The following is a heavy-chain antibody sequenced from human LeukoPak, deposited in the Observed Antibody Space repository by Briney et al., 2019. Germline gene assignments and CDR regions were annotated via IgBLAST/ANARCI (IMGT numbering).Heavy chain of an antibody. CDR1: GFXFNSYA. CDR3: VKERSGGFFDY. Sequence: GGSLRLSCSASGFXFNSYAIHWVRQAPGKGLEYVSIVSSSGGSTYYADLVKGRFTISRDNSKNTLYLQMSSLRPEDTAVYFCVKERSGGFFDYWGQGTLVTVS. J-gene: IGHJ4*02. D-gene: IGHD1-26*01. V-gene: IGHV3-64D*09. CDR2: VSSSGGST.